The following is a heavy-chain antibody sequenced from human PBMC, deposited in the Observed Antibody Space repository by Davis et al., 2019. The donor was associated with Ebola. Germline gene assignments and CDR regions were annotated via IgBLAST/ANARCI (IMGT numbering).Heavy chain of an antibody. CDR2: ISAYNGNT. CDR3: ASVRDYAYYSSMDV. V-gene: IGHV1-18*01. Sequence: AASVKVSCKASGYTFTSYGISWVRQAPGQGLEWMGWISAYNGNTNYAQKLQGRVTMTTDTSTSTAYMELRSLRSDDTAVYYCASVRDYAYYSSMDVWGQGTTVTVSS. D-gene: IGHD4-17*01. J-gene: IGHJ6*02. CDR1: GYTFTSYG.